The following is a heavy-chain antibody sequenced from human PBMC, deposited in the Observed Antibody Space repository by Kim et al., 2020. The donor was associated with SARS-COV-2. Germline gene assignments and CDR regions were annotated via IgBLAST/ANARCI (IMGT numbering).Heavy chain of an antibody. V-gene: IGHV4-34*01. CDR1: GGSFSGYY. Sequence: SETLSLTCAVYGGSFSGYYWSWIRQPPGKGLEWIGEINHSGSTNYNPSLKSRVTISVDTSKNQFSLKLSSVTAADTAVYYCARIGSGAVDTGDWGQGTLVTVSS. D-gene: IGHD5-18*01. CDR2: INHSGST. J-gene: IGHJ4*02. CDR3: ARIGSGAVDTGD.